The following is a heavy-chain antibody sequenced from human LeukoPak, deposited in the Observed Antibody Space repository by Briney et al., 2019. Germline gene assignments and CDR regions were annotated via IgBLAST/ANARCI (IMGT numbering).Heavy chain of an antibody. CDR3: ARILPLRVPAAMGD. V-gene: IGHV3-7*01. Sequence: GGSLRLSCAASGFTFSSYWMTWVRQAPGKGLEWVANIKHDGSDKYFVDSVKGRFTISRDNAKNSLHLQMNSLRAEDTAAYYCARILPLRVPAAMGDWGQGTLVTVSS. CDR2: IKHDGSDK. D-gene: IGHD2-2*01. CDR1: GFTFSSYW. J-gene: IGHJ4*02.